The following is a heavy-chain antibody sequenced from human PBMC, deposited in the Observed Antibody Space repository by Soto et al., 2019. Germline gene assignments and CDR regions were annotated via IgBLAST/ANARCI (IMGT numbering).Heavy chain of an antibody. D-gene: IGHD5-18*01. J-gene: IGHJ5*02. CDR3: AGDGQWLGSWFYP. V-gene: IGHV1-69*01. CDR1: GGTFSSYA. Sequence: QVQLVQSGAEVKKPGSSVKVSCKASGGTFSSYAISWVRQAPGQVLEWMGGIIPIFGTANYAQKFQGRVTITPDESTSTAYMELSSLRSEVTAVYYCAGDGQWLGSWFYPWGQGTLVTVSS. CDR2: IIPIFGTA.